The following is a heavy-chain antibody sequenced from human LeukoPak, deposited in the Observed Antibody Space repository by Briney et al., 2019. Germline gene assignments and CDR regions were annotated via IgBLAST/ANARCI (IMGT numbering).Heavy chain of an antibody. CDR1: GYSFTSYW. J-gene: IGHJ3*02. Sequence: GESLKISCKGSGYSFTSYWIGWVRQMPGKGLEWMGIIYPGDSDTRYSPSFQGQVTISADKSISTAYLQWSSLKASDTAMYYCAKVKVAATYRDAFDIWGQGTMVTVSS. CDR2: IYPGDSDT. V-gene: IGHV5-51*01. CDR3: AKVKVAATYRDAFDI. D-gene: IGHD2-15*01.